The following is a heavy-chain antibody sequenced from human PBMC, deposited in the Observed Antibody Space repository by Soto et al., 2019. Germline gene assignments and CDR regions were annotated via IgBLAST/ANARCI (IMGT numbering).Heavy chain of an antibody. J-gene: IGHJ5*02. CDR3: ARPSHSYYDFWSGSNWFDP. V-gene: IGHV4-39*01. D-gene: IGHD3-3*01. Sequence: QLQLQESGPGLVKPSETLSLTCTVSGGSISSSSYYWGWIRQPPGKGLEWIGGIYYSGSTYYNPSLKSRVTISVDTSKNQFSLKLSSVTAADTAVYYCARPSHSYYDFWSGSNWFDPWGQGTLVTVSS. CDR1: GGSISSSSYY. CDR2: IYYSGST.